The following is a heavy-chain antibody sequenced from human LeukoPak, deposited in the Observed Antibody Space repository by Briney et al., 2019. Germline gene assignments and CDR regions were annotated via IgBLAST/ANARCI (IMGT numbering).Heavy chain of an antibody. CDR2: MNPNSGNT. CDR3: ARGLRIIVGATPNFDY. V-gene: IGHV1-8*01. D-gene: IGHD1-26*01. CDR1: GYTFTSYD. Sequence: GSVKVSCKASGYTFTSYDINWVRQATGQGLEWMGWMNPNSGNTGYAQKFQGRVTMTRNTSISTAYMELSSLRSEDTAVYYCARGLRIIVGATPNFDYWGQGTLVTVSS. J-gene: IGHJ4*02.